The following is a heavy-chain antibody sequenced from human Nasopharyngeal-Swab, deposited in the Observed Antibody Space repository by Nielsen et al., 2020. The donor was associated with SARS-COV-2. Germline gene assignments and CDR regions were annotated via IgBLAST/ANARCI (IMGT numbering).Heavy chain of an antibody. CDR1: GDIFSGYF. CDR3: ARDVEEWLVVPSLSFDH. CDR2: ISIYNGDT. J-gene: IGHJ4*02. D-gene: IGHD5-18*01. Sequence: ASVKVSCKASGDIFSGYFVHWVRQAPGQGLEWMGWISIYNGDTNYAEKFQGRVSMTTDTSTTTAFMELTSLRSDDTAVYYCARDVEEWLVVPSLSFDHWGQGTLVTVSS. V-gene: IGHV1-18*04.